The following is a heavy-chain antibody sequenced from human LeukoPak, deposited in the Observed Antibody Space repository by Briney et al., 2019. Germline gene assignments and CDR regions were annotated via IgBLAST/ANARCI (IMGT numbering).Heavy chain of an antibody. V-gene: IGHV3-53*04. CDR3: AKSLIGSGYGWAPFDY. J-gene: IGHJ4*02. Sequence: PGGSLRLSCAASGFTVSSNYMSWVRQAPGKGLEWVSVIYSGGSTYYADSVKGRFTNSRHNSKNTLYLQMNSLRAEDTAVYYCAKSLIGSGYGWAPFDYWGQGALVTVSS. CDR2: IYSGGST. CDR1: GFTVSSNY. D-gene: IGHD5-12*01.